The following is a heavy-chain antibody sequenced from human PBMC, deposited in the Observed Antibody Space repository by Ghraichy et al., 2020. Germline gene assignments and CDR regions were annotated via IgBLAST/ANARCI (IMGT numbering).Heavy chain of an antibody. D-gene: IGHD3-22*01. V-gene: IGHV3-13*01. CDR2: IGTAGDT. CDR1: GFTFSSYD. CDR3: ARSGLSGGYNV. J-gene: IGHJ6*02. Sequence: GESLNISCAASGFTFSSYDMHWVRQATGKGLEWVSAIGTAGDTYYPGSVKGRFTISRENAKNSLYLQMNSLRAGDTAVYYCARSGLSGGYNVWGQGTTVTVSS.